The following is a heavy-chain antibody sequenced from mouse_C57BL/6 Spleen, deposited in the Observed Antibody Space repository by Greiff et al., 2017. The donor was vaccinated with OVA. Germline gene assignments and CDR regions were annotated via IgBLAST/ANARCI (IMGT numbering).Heavy chain of an antibody. CDR1: GYSFTSYW. CDR3: ARSNGYYSWFAY. CDR2: IDPSDSET. Sequence: QVHVKQPGAELVRPGSSVKLSCKASGYSFTSYWMHWVKQRPIQGLEWIGNIDPSDSETHYNQKFKDKATLTVDKSSSTAYMQLSSLTSEDSAVYYCARSNGYYSWFAYWGQGTLVTVSA. V-gene: IGHV1-52*01. J-gene: IGHJ3*01. D-gene: IGHD2-3*01.